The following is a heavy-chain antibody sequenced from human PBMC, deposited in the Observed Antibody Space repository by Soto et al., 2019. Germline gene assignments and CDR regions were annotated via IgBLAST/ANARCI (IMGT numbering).Heavy chain of an antibody. CDR1: GGSISSGGYY. D-gene: IGHD3-22*01. J-gene: IGHJ5*02. Sequence: SETLSLTCTVSGGSISSGGYYWTWIRQHPGKGLEWIGYIYYSGSTYYNPSLKSRVTISVDTSKNQFSLRLSSVTAADTAVYYCARDYDSSGSYNWFDPWGQGTLVTVSS. CDR3: ARDYDSSGSYNWFDP. V-gene: IGHV4-30-4*08. CDR2: IYYSGST.